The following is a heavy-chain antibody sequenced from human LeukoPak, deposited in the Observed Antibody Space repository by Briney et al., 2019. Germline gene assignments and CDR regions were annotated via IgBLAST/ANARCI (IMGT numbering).Heavy chain of an antibody. CDR2: IYTSGST. Sequence: PSETLSLTCTVSGASINSGAYYWTWIRQPAGKGLEWIGRIYTSGSTNYNPSLKSRVTISLDTPKNQFSLKLDSVTAADTAVYYCARDGPSVYFDYWVQGTLVTVSS. V-gene: IGHV4-61*02. J-gene: IGHJ4*02. CDR1: GASINSGAYY. CDR3: ARDGPSVYFDY.